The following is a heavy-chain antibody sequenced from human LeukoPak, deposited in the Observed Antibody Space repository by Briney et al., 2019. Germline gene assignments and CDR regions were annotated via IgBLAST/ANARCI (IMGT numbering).Heavy chain of an antibody. D-gene: IGHD3-22*01. CDR2: IIPILGIA. Sequence: SVKVSCKASGGTFSSYAISWVRQAPGQGLEWMGRIIPILGIANYAQKFQGRVTITADKSTSTAYMELSSPRSEDTAVYYCARDLSYYDSSGYTTAALDYWGQGTLVTVSS. CDR3: ARDLSYYDSSGYTTAALDY. V-gene: IGHV1-69*04. CDR1: GGTFSSYA. J-gene: IGHJ4*02.